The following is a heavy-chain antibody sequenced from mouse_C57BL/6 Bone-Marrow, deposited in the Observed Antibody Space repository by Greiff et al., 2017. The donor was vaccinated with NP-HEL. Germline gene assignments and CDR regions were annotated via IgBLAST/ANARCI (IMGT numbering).Heavy chain of an antibody. CDR3: ETTVVATGYFDY. J-gene: IGHJ2*01. CDR2: IDPANGNT. CDR1: GFNIKNTY. Sequence: EVQLVESVAELVRPGASVKLSCTASGFNIKNTYMHWVKQRPEQGLEWIGRIDPANGNTKYAPKFQGKATITADTSSNTAYLQLSSLTSEDTAIYYGETTVVATGYFDYWGQGTTLTVSS. V-gene: IGHV14-3*01. D-gene: IGHD1-1*01.